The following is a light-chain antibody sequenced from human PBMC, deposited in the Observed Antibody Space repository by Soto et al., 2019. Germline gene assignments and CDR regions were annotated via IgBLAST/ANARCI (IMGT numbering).Light chain of an antibody. CDR3: QQYYSYPRT. CDR1: QGISSY. CDR2: AAS. V-gene: IGKV1-8*01. J-gene: IGKJ2*01. Sequence: AIRMTQSPSSLSASTGDRVTITCRASQGISSYLAWYQQKPGYAPKLLIYAASTLQSGVPSRFSGSGSGTDFTLTISCLQSEDFATYYCQQYYSYPRTFGQGTKLEIK.